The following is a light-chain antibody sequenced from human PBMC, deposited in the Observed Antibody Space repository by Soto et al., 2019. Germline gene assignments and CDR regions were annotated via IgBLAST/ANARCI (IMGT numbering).Light chain of an antibody. CDR1: SIDVGSYNL. V-gene: IGLV2-23*01. CDR2: EGS. J-gene: IGLJ2*01. CDR3: CSYAGSSVA. Sequence: QSALTQPASVSGSPGQSITISCTGTSIDVGSYNLVSWYQQHPGKAPKLMIYEGSKRPSGVSNRFSGSKSGNTASLTISGVQAEDEAEYYCCSYAGSSVAFGGGTKLTVL.